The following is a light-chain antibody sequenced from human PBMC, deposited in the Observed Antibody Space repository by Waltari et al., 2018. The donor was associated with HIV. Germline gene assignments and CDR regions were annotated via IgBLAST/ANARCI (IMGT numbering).Light chain of an antibody. CDR3: QQTNSFPPT. V-gene: IGKV1-12*01. CDR1: QESSAW. Sequence: DIQLTPPPVSVSASVRDSLTITCGASQESSAWLAWYQHKPGKAPKFLMYGTYTLHSGVPSRFSGSGYGTDFTLIIDDVQPEDSGTYYCQQTNSFPPTFGQGTKLEIK. J-gene: IGKJ2*01. CDR2: GTY.